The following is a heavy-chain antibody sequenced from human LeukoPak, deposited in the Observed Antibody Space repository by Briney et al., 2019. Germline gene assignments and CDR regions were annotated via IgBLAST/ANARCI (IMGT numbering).Heavy chain of an antibody. Sequence: KPSETLSLTCTVSGGSISSYYWSWIRQPPGKGLEWIGYIYYSGSTNYNPSLKSRVTISVDTSKNQFSLKLSSVTDADTAVYYCAREVGANDAFDIWGQGTMVTVSS. D-gene: IGHD1-26*01. CDR2: IYYSGST. CDR3: AREVGANDAFDI. J-gene: IGHJ3*02. V-gene: IGHV4-59*01. CDR1: GGSISSYY.